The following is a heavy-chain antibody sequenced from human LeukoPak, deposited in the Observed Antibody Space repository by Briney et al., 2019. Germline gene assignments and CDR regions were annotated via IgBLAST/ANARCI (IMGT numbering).Heavy chain of an antibody. D-gene: IGHD5-12*01. Sequence: SETLSLACTVSGGSISSGNYYWSWIRQPAGMGLEWIGRIYISGGTEYNPSLKSRVTISIDTSKNQFYLRLSSVTAADTAVYYCARVRRNSGNKYFDPWGQGTRVTVSS. V-gene: IGHV4-61*02. CDR3: ARVRRNSGNKYFDP. J-gene: IGHJ5*02. CDR2: IYISGGT. CDR1: GGSISSGNYY.